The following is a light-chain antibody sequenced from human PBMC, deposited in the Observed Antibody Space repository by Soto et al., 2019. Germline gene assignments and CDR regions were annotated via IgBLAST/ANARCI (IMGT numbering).Light chain of an antibody. CDR2: DVN. CDR1: DTDVGTYEY. J-gene: IGLJ1*01. Sequence: QSVLTQPRSVSGSPGQSVTISCAGTDTDVGTYEYVSWYQHHPGKAPKLVIDDVNKRPSGVPDRFSGSKSGNTASLTISGLQADDEADYSCSSYAGRYVYVFGTGTKVTVL. CDR3: SSYAGRYVYV. V-gene: IGLV2-11*01.